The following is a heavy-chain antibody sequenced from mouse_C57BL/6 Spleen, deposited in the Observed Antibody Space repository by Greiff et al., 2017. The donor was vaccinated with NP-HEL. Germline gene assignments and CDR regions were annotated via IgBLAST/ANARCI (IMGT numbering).Heavy chain of an antibody. D-gene: IGHD1-1*01. V-gene: IGHV1-82*01. Sequence: VKLQESGPELVKPGASVKISCKASGYAFSSSWMNWVKQRPGKGLEWIGRIYPGDGDTNYNGKFKGKATLTADKSSSTAYMQLSSLTSEDSAVYFCARPYYYYGSSYVFAYWGQGTLVTVSA. J-gene: IGHJ3*01. CDR2: IYPGDGDT. CDR1: GYAFSSSW. CDR3: ARPYYYYGSSYVFAY.